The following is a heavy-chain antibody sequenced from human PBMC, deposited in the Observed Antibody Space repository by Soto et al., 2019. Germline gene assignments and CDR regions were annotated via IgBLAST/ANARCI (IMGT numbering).Heavy chain of an antibody. CDR2: INKDGSEK. V-gene: IGHV3-7*01. CDR1: GITFTSYW. D-gene: IGHD2-21*01. Sequence: EVQVVESGGGLVQPGGSLRLSCAASGITFTSYWMTWVRQAPGRGLEWVANINKDGSEKSYVDSVKGRFTISRDNAKSSLYLQMHGLRADVTAVYYCGREIASRLWGKGTTVIVSS. CDR3: GREIASRL. J-gene: IGHJ6*04.